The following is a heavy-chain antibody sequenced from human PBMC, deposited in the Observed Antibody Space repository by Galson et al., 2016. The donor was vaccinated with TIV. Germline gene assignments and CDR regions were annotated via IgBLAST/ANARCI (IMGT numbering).Heavy chain of an antibody. D-gene: IGHD3/OR15-3a*01. CDR2: ISADTGST. Sequence: SVKVSCKAFGYTFTNFGISWVRQAPGQGLEWMGWISADTGSTKLAEKFHDRVTLTTETFTSTAYMDLRSLRSDDTALYYCAKGDDVGPGGIGPDYWGQGTLVTVSA. V-gene: IGHV1-18*01. CDR1: GYTFTNFG. J-gene: IGHJ4*02. CDR3: AKGDDVGPGGIGPDY.